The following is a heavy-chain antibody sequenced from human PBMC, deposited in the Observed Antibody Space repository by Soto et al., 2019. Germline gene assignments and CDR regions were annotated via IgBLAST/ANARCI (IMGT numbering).Heavy chain of an antibody. D-gene: IGHD3-3*01. CDR2: IKHTGGT. CDR1: GGSVNGYY. CDR3: ATRITVFGLLIPPFDP. Sequence: PSETLSLTCAVYGGSVNGYYWNWIRQPPGKGLEWIGEIKHTGGTHYNPALKSRVTMSVDTSKNQFSLRLSSVIAADNAIYYCATRITVFGLLIPPFDPWGQGTQVTVSS. V-gene: IGHV4-34*01. J-gene: IGHJ5*02.